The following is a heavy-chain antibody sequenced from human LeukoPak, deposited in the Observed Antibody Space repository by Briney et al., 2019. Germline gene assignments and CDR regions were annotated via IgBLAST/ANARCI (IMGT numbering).Heavy chain of an antibody. CDR3: ARARFRSDWFDP. V-gene: IGHV4-59*01. J-gene: IGHJ5*02. D-gene: IGHD3-10*01. CDR1: LESISGYY. CDR2: IYHTGST. Sequence: SETLSLTCTVSLESISGYYWTWIRQPPGKGLEWIWYIYHTGSTDYNPSLKSRVTISVDTSKNQFSLKLSSVTAADTAVYYCARARFRSDWFDPWGQGTLVTVSS.